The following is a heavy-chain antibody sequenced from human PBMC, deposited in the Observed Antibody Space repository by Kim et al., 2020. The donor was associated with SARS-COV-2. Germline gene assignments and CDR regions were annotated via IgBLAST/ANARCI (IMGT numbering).Heavy chain of an antibody. V-gene: IGHV7-4-1*02. D-gene: IGHD2-2*01. CDR3: ARDYIGYCSSTSCYSGALLEFYYYLGV. CDR1: GYTFTSYA. J-gene: IGHJ6*03. CDR2: INTNTGNP. Sequence: ASVKVSCKASGYTFTSYAMNWVRQAPGQGLEWMGWINTNTGNPTYAQGFTGRFVFSLDTSVSTAYLQISSLKAEDTAVYYCARDYIGYCSSTSCYSGALLEFYYYLGVWGKGTTVTVSS.